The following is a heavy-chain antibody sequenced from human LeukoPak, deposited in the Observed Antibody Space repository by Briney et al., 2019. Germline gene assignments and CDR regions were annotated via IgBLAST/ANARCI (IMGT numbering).Heavy chain of an antibody. CDR3: ARDSPGYLAYDS. D-gene: IGHD1-1*01. J-gene: IGHJ4*02. V-gene: IGHV3-7*04. CDR2: IKEDGSAT. Sequence: GGSLRLSCAASGLTFSTYWMTWVRQAPGKGPEWVANIKEDGSATYYVDSVKGRFTISRDNAKKSLYLQMNSLRAEDTAVYYCARDSPGYLAYDSWGQGTLVTVSS. CDR1: GLTFSTYW.